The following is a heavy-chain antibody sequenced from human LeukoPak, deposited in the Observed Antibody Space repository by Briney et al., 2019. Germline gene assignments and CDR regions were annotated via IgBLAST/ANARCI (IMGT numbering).Heavy chain of an antibody. CDR3: ASHSRYCSSTSCYEETNWFDP. CDR2: IYYSGST. D-gene: IGHD2-2*01. CDR1: GGSISSSSYY. Sequence: PSETLSLTCTVSGGSISSSSYYWGWIRQPPGKGLEWIGSIYYSGSTYYNPSLKSRVTISVDTSKNQFSLKLSSVTAADTAVYYCASHSRYCSSTSCYEETNWFDPWGHGTLVTVSS. J-gene: IGHJ5*02. V-gene: IGHV4-39*01.